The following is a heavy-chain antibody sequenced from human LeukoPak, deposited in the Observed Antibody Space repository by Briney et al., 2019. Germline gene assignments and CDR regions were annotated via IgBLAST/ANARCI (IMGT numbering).Heavy chain of an antibody. D-gene: IGHD6-6*01. CDR3: ARRKRSSLFWFDP. V-gene: IGHV1-8*01. J-gene: IGHJ5*02. CDR1: GYTFTSYD. Sequence: ASVKVSCKASGYTFTSYDINWVRQATGQGLEWMGWMNPNSGNTGYAQKFQGRVTMTRNTSISTAYMELSSLRSEDMAVYYCARRKRSSLFWFDPWGQGTLVTVSS. CDR2: MNPNSGNT.